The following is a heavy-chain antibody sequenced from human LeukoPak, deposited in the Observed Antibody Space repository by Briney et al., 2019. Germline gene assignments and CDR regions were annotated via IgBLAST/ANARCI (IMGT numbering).Heavy chain of an antibody. CDR2: IFGSGGA. Sequence: SQTLSLTCTVSGGSMRSYFWSWVRQPAGQGLKWIGRIFGSGGANYNPALNGRVTVSIDTPKNQFSLKLNSVTAADTAVYYCAREGDTSGYHYWFDHWGQGTLVPV. D-gene: IGHD3-22*01. CDR3: AREGDTSGYHYWFDH. J-gene: IGHJ5*02. CDR1: GGSMRSYF. V-gene: IGHV4-4*07.